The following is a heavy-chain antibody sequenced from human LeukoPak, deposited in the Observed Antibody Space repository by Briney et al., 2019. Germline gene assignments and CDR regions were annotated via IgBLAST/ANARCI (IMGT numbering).Heavy chain of an antibody. CDR1: GGSFSGYH. V-gene: IGHV4-34*01. Sequence: SETLSLTCAVYGGSFSGYHWSWIRQPPGKGLEWIGEINHSGSTNYNPSLKSRVTISVDTSKNQFSLKLSSVTAADTAVYYCARNRLRFLEWLSEGMDVWGQGTTVTVSS. D-gene: IGHD3-3*01. CDR3: ARNRLRFLEWLSEGMDV. CDR2: INHSGST. J-gene: IGHJ6*02.